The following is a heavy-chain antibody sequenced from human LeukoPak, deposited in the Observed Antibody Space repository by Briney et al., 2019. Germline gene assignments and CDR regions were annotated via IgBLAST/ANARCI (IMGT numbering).Heavy chain of an antibody. J-gene: IGHJ4*02. Sequence: SETLSLTCAVYGGSLNGFSWSWIRQTPGKGLEWIGEINHSGSTDYNPSLKSRVTVSVDTSKNQFSLEVTSVIAADTAVYYCARVNPLGYCTNDICPGGGVPFDYWGQGTLVTVSS. CDR2: INHSGST. V-gene: IGHV4-34*01. D-gene: IGHD2-8*01. CDR1: GGSLNGFS. CDR3: ARVNPLGYCTNDICPGGGVPFDY.